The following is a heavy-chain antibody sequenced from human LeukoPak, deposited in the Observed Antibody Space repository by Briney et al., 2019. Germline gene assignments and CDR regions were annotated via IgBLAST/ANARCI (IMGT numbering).Heavy chain of an antibody. Sequence: ASVKLSCNSSGYPFTRYYIHWVRHPPAQGLECMGWINPNSGCTNFPQNFQGRVTMTRDTCISTAYMGLSRLRSDDTAVYYCERDQGGYYSSSWVFDYWGQGTLVTVSS. CDR2: INPNSGCT. J-gene: IGHJ4*02. CDR1: GYPFTRYY. CDR3: ERDQGGYYSSSWVFDY. V-gene: IGHV1-2*02. D-gene: IGHD6-13*01.